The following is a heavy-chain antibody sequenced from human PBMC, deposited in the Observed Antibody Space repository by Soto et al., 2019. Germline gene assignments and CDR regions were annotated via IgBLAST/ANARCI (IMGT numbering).Heavy chain of an antibody. CDR1: GFTFGDYA. Sequence: GGSLRLSCTASGFTFGDYAMSWFRQAPGKGLEGVGFIRSKAYGGTTEYAASVKGRFTISRDDSKSIAYLQMNSLKTEDTAVYYCTRDGGPYCSGGSCYLRWDYYYYMDVWGKGTTVTVSS. J-gene: IGHJ6*03. CDR2: IRSKAYGGTT. D-gene: IGHD2-15*01. CDR3: TRDGGPYCSGGSCYLRWDYYYYMDV. V-gene: IGHV3-49*03.